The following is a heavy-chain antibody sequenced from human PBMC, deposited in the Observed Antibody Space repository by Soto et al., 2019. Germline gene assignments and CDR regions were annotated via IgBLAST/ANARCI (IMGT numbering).Heavy chain of an antibody. V-gene: IGHV1-3*01. J-gene: IGHJ4*02. Sequence: QVQLVQSGAEVKKPGASVKVSCKASGYTFTSYAMYWVRQAPGQRLEWMGWINADNGNTKYSQKLQGRVTITRDTSASTAYMELSSLRSEDTAVYYCARDMGFGLSDYWGQGTLVTVSS. D-gene: IGHD3-10*01. CDR3: ARDMGFGLSDY. CDR2: INADNGNT. CDR1: GYTFTSYA.